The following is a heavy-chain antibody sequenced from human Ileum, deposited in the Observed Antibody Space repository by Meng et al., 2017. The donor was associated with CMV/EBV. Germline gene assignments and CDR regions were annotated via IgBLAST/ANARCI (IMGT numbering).Heavy chain of an antibody. V-gene: IGHV1-69*05. CDR2: IIPIFGTA. CDR3: ARDKGMATTLDI. Sequence: SVKVSCKASGGTFSSYAISWVRQAPGQGLEWMGGIIPIFGTANYAQKFQGRVTITTDESTSTAYMELSSLRSEDTAVYYCARDKGMATTLDIWGQGTMVTVSS. CDR1: GGTFSSYA. D-gene: IGHD5-24*01. J-gene: IGHJ3*02.